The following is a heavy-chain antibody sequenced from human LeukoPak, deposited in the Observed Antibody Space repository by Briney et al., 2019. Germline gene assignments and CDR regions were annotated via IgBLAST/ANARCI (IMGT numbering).Heavy chain of an antibody. CDR2: IEPSDSYT. Sequence: GESLKISCKGSGYSFTSYLITWVRQMPGKGLEWRGRIEPSDSYTNYSPSFQGRVTISADTSISTAYLQWNSLKASDTAMYYCARSVGGLGSWEPKWFDPWGQGTLVTVSS. D-gene: IGHD3-10*01. CDR1: GYSFTSYL. J-gene: IGHJ5*02. CDR3: ARSVGGLGSWEPKWFDP. V-gene: IGHV5-10-1*01.